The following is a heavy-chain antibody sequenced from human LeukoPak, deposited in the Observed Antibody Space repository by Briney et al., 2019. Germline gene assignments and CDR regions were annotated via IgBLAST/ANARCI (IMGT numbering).Heavy chain of an antibody. CDR3: AKYGLGYCSGGSCYFDY. J-gene: IGHJ4*02. V-gene: IGHV3-23*01. D-gene: IGHD2-15*01. CDR1: GFTFSSSA. CDR2: ISGGGSST. Sequence: PGGSLRLSCAASGFTFSSSAMSWVRQVPGKGLEWVSGISGGGSSTYYADSVKGRFTISRDNSKNTLYLQMNSLRAEDTAVYYCAKYGLGYCSGGSCYFDYWGQGTLVTVSS.